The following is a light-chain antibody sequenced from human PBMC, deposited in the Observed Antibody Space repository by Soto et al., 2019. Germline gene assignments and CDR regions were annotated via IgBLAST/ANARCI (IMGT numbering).Light chain of an antibody. V-gene: IGLV2-14*03. CDR1: SSDVGGYNY. J-gene: IGLJ1*01. CDR3: SSYTTSNTRQIV. CDR2: DVS. Sequence: QSVLTQPASVSGSPGQSITISCTGTSSDVGGYNYVSWYQHHPGKAPKLMIFDVSNRPSGVSNRFSGSKSGNTASLTISGLQPEDEADYYCSSYTTSNTRQIVCVTGTKVTVL.